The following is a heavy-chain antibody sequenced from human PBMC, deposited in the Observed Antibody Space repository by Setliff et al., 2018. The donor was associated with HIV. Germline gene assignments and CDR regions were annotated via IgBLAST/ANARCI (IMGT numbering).Heavy chain of an antibody. CDR2: IYYSGST. CDR1: DDSMTSNY. D-gene: IGHD3-10*01. CDR3: ARDRGRGSGSPTRKFYYYGMDV. J-gene: IGHJ6*02. Sequence: SETLSLTCTVSDDSMTSNYWSWIRQPPGKGLEWIGTIYYSGSTNYNPSLESRVTISVDTSKNKFSVTLRSVTTADTAVYYCARDRGRGSGSPTRKFYYYGMDVWGQGTTVTVSS. V-gene: IGHV4-59*01.